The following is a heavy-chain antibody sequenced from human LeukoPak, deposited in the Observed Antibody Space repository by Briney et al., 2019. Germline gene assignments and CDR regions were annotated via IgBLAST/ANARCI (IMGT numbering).Heavy chain of an antibody. CDR3: ARGYSYGYYFDY. CDR1: GGSFSGYY. Sequence: PSETLSLTCAVYGGSFSGYYWSWFRQPPGKGLEWIGEINHSGSTNYNPSLKSRVTISVDTSKNQFSLKLSSVTAADTAVYYCARGYSYGYYFDYWGQGTLVTVSS. D-gene: IGHD5-18*01. J-gene: IGHJ4*02. V-gene: IGHV4-34*01. CDR2: INHSGST.